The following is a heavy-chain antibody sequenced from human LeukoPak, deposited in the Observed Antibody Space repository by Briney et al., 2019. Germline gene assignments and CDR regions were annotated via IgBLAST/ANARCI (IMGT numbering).Heavy chain of an antibody. CDR2: IWYDGSNK. CDR1: GFTFSSYG. V-gene: IGHV3-33*01. Sequence: GRSLRLSCAASGFTFSSYGMHWVRQAPGKGLEWVAVIWYDGSNKYYADSVKGRFTISRDNSKNTLYLQMNSLRAEDTAVYYCARDYSSGYYIPYYFDHWGQGTLVTVSS. D-gene: IGHD3-22*01. J-gene: IGHJ4*02. CDR3: ARDYSSGYYIPYYFDH.